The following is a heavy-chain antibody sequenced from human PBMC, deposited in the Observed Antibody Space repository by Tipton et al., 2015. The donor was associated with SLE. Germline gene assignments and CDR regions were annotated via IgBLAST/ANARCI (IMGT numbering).Heavy chain of an antibody. CDR3: AGDLDSAGCDY. CDR2: IYSGGST. V-gene: IGHV3-53*05. J-gene: IGHJ4*02. CDR1: GFTVSSNY. Sequence: SGFTVSSNYMSWVRQAPGKGLEWVSVIYSGGSTYYADSVKGRFTISRDNSKNTLYLQMNSLRAEDTAVYYCAGDLDSAGCDYWGQGTLVTVSS. D-gene: IGHD1-1*01.